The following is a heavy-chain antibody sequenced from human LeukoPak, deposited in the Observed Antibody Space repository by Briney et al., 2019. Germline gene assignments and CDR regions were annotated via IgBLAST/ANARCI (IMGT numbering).Heavy chain of an antibody. CDR3: ARRMGTYGTFDY. D-gene: IGHD3-16*01. CDR2: ISGSGGST. Sequence: GGSLRLSCAASGFTFSSYAMSWVRQAPGKGLEWVSAISGSGGSTYYADSVRGRFTISRDNSKSTLSLQMNSLRAEDTALYYCARRMGTYGTFDYWGQGTLVTVSS. V-gene: IGHV3-23*01. CDR1: GFTFSSYA. J-gene: IGHJ4*02.